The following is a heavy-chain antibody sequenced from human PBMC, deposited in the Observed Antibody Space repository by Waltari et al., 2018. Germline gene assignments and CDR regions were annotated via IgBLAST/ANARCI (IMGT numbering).Heavy chain of an antibody. CDR3: AEEGNTTAGLFDS. V-gene: IGHV4-38-2*02. CDR2: IYHTGSS. CDR1: GHSVNNDFY. Sequence: QVQLRESGPGLVRSSETLSLTCTVSGHSVNNDFYWAWIRQSPGGGLAWIASIYHTGSSQYNASLKSRVSISTDMSTKQFFLTLTHLTAADTAVYYCAEEGNTTAGLFDSWGQGTLVTVSS. J-gene: IGHJ4*02. D-gene: IGHD6-25*01.